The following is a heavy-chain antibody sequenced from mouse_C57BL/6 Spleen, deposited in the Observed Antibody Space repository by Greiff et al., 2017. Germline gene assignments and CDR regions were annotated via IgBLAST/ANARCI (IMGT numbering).Heavy chain of an antibody. V-gene: IGHV1-50*01. J-gene: IGHJ4*01. CDR3: ARQLRLREDYYAMGY. CDR1: GYTFTSYW. CDR2: IDPSDSYT. D-gene: IGHD3-2*02. Sequence: QVQLQQSGAELVKPGASVKLSCKASGYTFTSYWMQWVKQRPGQGLEWIGEIDPSDSYTNYNKKFKGKATLTVDTSSSTAYMQLSSLTSEDSAVYYCARQLRLREDYYAMGYWGQGTSVTVSS.